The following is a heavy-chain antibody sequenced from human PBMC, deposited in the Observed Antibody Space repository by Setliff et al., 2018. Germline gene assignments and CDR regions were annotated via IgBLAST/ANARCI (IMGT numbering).Heavy chain of an antibody. CDR2: IYHRGRT. J-gene: IGHJ3*01. D-gene: IGHD1-1*01. V-gene: IGHV4-39*07. CDR3: ASPRRDDLDTPFDAFDL. Sequence: PSETLSLTCTVYGGSFTNYYWGWIRQSPGKGLEWIATIYHRGRTYYNPSLDSRVTISLDTSKNQYSLRLRSVTAADTAVYYCASPRRDDLDTPFDAFDLWGQGTKVTVSS. CDR1: GGSFTNYY.